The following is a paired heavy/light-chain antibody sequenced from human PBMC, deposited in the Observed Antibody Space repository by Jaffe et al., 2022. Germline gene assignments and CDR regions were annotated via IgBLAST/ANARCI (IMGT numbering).Heavy chain of an antibody. CDR2: INHSGST. D-gene: IGHD2-15*01. V-gene: IGHV4-34*01. Sequence: QVQLQQWGAGLLKPSETLSLTCAVYGGSFSGYYWSWIRQPPGKGLEWIGEINHSGSTNYNPSLKSRVTISVDTSKNQFSLKLSSVTAADTAVYYCARSFLAISTNYCSGGSCYSAGLSRNWFDPWGQGTLVTVSS. J-gene: IGHJ5*02. CDR3: ARSFLAISTNYCSGGSCYSAGLSRNWFDP. CDR1: GGSFSGYY.
Light chain of an antibody. CDR2: GKN. Sequence: SSELTQDPAVSVALGQTVRITCQGDSLRSYYASWYQQKPGQAPVLVIYGKNNRPSGIPDRFSGSSSGNTASLTITGAQAEDEADYYCNSRDSSGVVVFGGGTKLTVL. CDR1: SLRSYY. V-gene: IGLV3-19*01. J-gene: IGLJ2*01. CDR3: NSRDSSGVVV.